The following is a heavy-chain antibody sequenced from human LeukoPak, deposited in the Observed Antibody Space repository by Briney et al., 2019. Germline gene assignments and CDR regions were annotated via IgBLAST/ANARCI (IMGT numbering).Heavy chain of an antibody. V-gene: IGHV4-34*01. J-gene: IGHJ4*02. CDR3: ARQHVSSGWPFDY. CDR1: GGSFSGYY. CDR2: TNHSGST. D-gene: IGHD6-19*01. Sequence: ASETLSLTCSVYGGSFSGYYWSWIRQPPGKGLEWIGETNHSGSTNYNPSLKSRVTISVDTSKNQLSLKVSSVTAADTAVHYCARQHVSSGWPFDYWGQGTLVTVSS.